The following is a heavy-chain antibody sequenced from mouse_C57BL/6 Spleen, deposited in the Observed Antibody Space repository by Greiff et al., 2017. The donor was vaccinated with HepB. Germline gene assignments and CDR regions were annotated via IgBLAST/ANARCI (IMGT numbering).Heavy chain of an antibody. V-gene: IGHV1-18*01. D-gene: IGHD1-1*01. Sequence: EVKLQQSGPELVKPGASVKIPCKASGYTFTDYNMDWVKQSHGKSLEWIGDINPNNGGTIYNQKFKGKATLTVDKSSSTAYMELRSLTSEDTAVYYCPRGYYGSSYFDYWGQGTTLTVSS. CDR2: INPNNGGT. CDR1: GYTFTDYN. J-gene: IGHJ2*01. CDR3: PRGYYGSSYFDY.